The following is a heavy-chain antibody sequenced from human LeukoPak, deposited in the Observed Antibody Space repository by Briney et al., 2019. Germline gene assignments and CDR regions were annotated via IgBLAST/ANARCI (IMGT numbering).Heavy chain of an antibody. CDR3: ARLGYCSGGSCYGGSWFDP. CDR2: ISSSGSTI. CDR1: GFTFSDYY. D-gene: IGHD2-15*01. Sequence: GGSLRLSCAASGFTFSDYYMSWIRQAPGKGLERVSYISSSGSTIYYADSVKGRFTISRDNAKNSLYLQMNSLRAEDTAVYYCARLGYCSGGSCYGGSWFDPWGREPWSPSPQ. J-gene: IGHJ5*02. V-gene: IGHV3-11*01.